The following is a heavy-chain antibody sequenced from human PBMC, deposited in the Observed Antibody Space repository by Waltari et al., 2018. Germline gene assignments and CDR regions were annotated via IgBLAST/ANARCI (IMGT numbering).Heavy chain of an antibody. D-gene: IGHD1-1*01. CDR1: GFTFSHYA. CDR2: VSYYGTKK. Sequence: QVQLVESGGGGVQPGRSLRLAGATPGFTFSHYAMYWGRQAPDKGLEWVALVSYYGTKKHYRDSVKGRFTISRDNSENTLYLEMSSLTIDDTAIYYCASHVHHLMDNLGQGTLVTVSS. CDR3: ASHVHHLMDN. J-gene: IGHJ4*02. V-gene: IGHV3-30*04.